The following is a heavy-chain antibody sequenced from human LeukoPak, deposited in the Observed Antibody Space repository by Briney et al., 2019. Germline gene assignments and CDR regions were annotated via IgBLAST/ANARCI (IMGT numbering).Heavy chain of an antibody. V-gene: IGHV3-15*01. CDR1: GXTFSNAW. Sequence: KPGESLRLSCAASGXTFSNAWMSWVRQAPGKGLEWVGRIRNKVDGGTTDYAAPVKGRFTISRDDSKNTLYLHMDSLKTEDTAVYYCTTAAFTWGQGTLVTVSS. CDR3: TTAAFT. D-gene: IGHD3-16*01. CDR2: IRNKVDGGTT. J-gene: IGHJ4*02.